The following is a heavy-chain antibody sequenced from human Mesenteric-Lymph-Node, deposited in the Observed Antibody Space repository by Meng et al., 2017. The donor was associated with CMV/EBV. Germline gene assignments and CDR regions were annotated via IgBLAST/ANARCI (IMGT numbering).Heavy chain of an antibody. Sequence: GESLKISCAASGFTFSSYWMSWVRQAPGKGLEWVANIKQDGSEKYYVDSVKGRFTISRDNAKNSLYLQMNSLRAEDTAVYYCARPVRLYWYFDLWGRGTLVTVSS. V-gene: IGHV3-7*01. J-gene: IGHJ2*01. CDR1: GFTFSSYW. CDR3: ARPVRLYWYFDL. D-gene: IGHD5-12*01. CDR2: IKQDGSEK.